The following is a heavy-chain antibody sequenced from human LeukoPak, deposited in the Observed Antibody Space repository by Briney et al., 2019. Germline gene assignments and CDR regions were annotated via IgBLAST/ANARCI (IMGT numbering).Heavy chain of an antibody. J-gene: IGHJ4*02. D-gene: IGHD2-2*01. CDR3: AKDIIGYAPL. CDR2: ISVDGDTK. V-gene: IGHV3-43*01. CDR1: GFNFYCFS. Sequence: GSLRLSCAASGFNFYCFSMHWVRQPPGEGLEWVSLISVDGDTKYYADSVRGRFTISRDNSKNSLYLQMNSLRTEDTAFYFCAKDIIGYAPLWGQGTLVTVSS.